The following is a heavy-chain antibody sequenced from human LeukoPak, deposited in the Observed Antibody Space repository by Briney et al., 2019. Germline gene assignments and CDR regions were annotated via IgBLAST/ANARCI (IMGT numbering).Heavy chain of an antibody. Sequence: GGSLRLSCAASGFTLSSSWMSWVRQAPGKGLEWVANIKRDGSEKHYVDSVKGRFTISRDNAKNSLFLQMNSLRAEDTAVYYCAKRGYSGYYDYWGQGTLVTVSS. CDR1: GFTLSSSW. CDR2: IKRDGSEK. CDR3: AKRGYSGYYDY. D-gene: IGHD5-12*01. V-gene: IGHV3-7*03. J-gene: IGHJ4*02.